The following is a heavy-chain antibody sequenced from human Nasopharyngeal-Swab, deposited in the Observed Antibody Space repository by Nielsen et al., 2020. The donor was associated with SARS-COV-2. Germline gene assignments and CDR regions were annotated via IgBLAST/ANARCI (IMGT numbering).Heavy chain of an antibody. V-gene: IGHV4-59*01. J-gene: IGHJ4*02. CDR2: FFYSVTP. Sequence: SETLSLTCTVSGGSINSYYWCWVRQPPGKGLEWIGNFFYSVTPNYNPSLKSRVTISVDAPRNQFSLRLNSVTSADTAMYYCARDSSGWHYWGQGTLVTVSS. CDR3: ARDSSGWHY. D-gene: IGHD6-19*01. CDR1: GGSINSYY.